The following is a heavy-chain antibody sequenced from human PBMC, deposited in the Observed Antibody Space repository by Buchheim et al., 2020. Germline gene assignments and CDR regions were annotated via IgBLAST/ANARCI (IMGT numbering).Heavy chain of an antibody. CDR3: ARVAPTYYYDSSGYYDDY. CDR2: ISSSSSTI. J-gene: IGHJ4*02. Sequence: EVQLVASGGGLVQPGGSLRLSCAASGFTFSSYSMNWVRQAPGKGLEWVSYISSSSSTIYYADSVKGRFTISRDNAKNSLYLQMNSLRAEDTAVYYCARVAPTYYYDSSGYYDDYWGQGTL. CDR1: GFTFSSYS. V-gene: IGHV3-48*01. D-gene: IGHD3-22*01.